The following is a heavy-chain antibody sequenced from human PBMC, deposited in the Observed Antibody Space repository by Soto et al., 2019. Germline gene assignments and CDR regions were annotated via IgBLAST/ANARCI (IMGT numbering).Heavy chain of an antibody. D-gene: IGHD6-13*01. J-gene: IGHJ4*02. CDR3: ARIPPRGKAPASS. V-gene: IGHV3-74*01. CDR2: INFDGSST. Sequence: GGSLRLSCAASGFTFSSYWMHWVRQAPGKGLVWVSHINFDGSSTNYADSVKGRFTISRDNAKNTLYLQMNSLRAEDTAVYYCARIPPRGKAPASSWGQGTLVTVSS. CDR1: GFTFSSYW.